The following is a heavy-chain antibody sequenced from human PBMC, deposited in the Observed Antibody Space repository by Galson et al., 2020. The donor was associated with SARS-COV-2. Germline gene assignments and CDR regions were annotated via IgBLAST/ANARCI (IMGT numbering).Heavy chain of an antibody. J-gene: IGHJ4*02. CDR1: GGSISTIAYY. CDR3: AKAQWSSSLYYVDY. V-gene: IGHV4-39*07. Sequence: SETLSLTCTVSGGSISTIAYYWAWIRQPPGKGLEWIGSMYYTGTTYYNPSLKSRVAISLDKSKNQFSLRVNSMTAADTAVYFCAKAQWSSSLYYVDYWGQGTLVTVSS. CDR2: MYYTGTT. D-gene: IGHD6-13*01.